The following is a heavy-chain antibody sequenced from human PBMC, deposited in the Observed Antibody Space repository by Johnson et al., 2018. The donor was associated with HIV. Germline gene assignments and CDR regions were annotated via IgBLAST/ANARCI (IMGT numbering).Heavy chain of an antibody. CDR1: GFTFSSYA. Sequence: QVQLVESGGGVVQPGRSLRLSCAASGFTFSSYAMHWVRQAPGKGLEWVAVISYDGSNRYYADSVKGRFTISRDNSKNTLFLQMNSLRVEDTAVYYCAFDIWGKGQWSPSLQ. V-gene: IGHV3-30*04. CDR3: AFDI. CDR2: ISYDGSNR. J-gene: IGHJ3*02.